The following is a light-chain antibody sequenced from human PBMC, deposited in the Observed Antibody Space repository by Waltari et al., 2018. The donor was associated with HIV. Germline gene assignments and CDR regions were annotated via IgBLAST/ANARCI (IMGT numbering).Light chain of an antibody. CDR3: QSYDSSLSVWV. CDR2: GNS. Sequence: QSVLTQPPSVSGAPGQRVTISCPGSSSTIGAGYDVHWYQQIPGTAPKLLIYGNSHRPSGVPDRFSGSKSGTSASLAITGLQAEDEADYYCQSYDSSLSVWVFGGGTKLTVL. V-gene: IGLV1-40*01. CDR1: SSTIGAGYD. J-gene: IGLJ3*02.